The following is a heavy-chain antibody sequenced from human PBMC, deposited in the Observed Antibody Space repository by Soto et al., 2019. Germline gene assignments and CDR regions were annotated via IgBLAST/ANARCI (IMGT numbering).Heavy chain of an antibody. CDR1: GFTFSSYG. D-gene: IGHD6-19*01. CDR2: ISSSSSYI. J-gene: IGHJ3*02. V-gene: IGHV3-21*01. Sequence: GGSLRLSCAASGFTFSSYGMHWVRQAPGKGLEWVSSISSSSSYIYYADSVKGRFTISRDNAKNSLYLQMNSLRAEDTAVYYCARDRSVAGTHDAFDIWGQGTMVTVSS. CDR3: ARDRSVAGTHDAFDI.